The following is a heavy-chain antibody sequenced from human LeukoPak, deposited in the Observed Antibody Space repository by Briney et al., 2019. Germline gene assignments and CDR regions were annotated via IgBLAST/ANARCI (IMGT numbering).Heavy chain of an antibody. CDR2: LSGRGDIT. V-gene: IGHV3-23*01. CDR3: AKDFEMLETPGDDFEY. CDR1: GFNFNNYA. Sequence: GGSLRLFCAASGFNFNNYAMSEVGQAPGKGLQWVSSLSGRGDITHYADSVKGRFTIYRDNSKNTVFLQMDSLSAEDTAVYYCAKDFEMLETPGDDFEYWGQGALVTVSS. J-gene: IGHJ4*02. D-gene: IGHD3-16*01.